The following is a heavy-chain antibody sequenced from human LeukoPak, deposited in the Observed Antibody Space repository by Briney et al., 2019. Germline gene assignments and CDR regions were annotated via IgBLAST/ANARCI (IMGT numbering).Heavy chain of an antibody. D-gene: IGHD3-10*01. CDR2: INTDGSIT. CDR3: ARDRGPRTGFMVREAYDY. V-gene: IGHV3-74*01. J-gene: IGHJ4*02. CDR1: GFTFSDYW. Sequence: GGSLRLSCAASGFTFSDYWIHWVRQAPGKGLVWVSRINTDGSITNYTDSVKGRFSISRDNAKNTLYLQMSSLRAEDTAVYYCARDRGPRTGFMVREAYDYWGQGTLVTVSS.